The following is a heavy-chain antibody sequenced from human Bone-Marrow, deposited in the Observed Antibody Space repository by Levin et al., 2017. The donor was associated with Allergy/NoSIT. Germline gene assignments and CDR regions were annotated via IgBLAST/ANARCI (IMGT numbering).Heavy chain of an antibody. CDR1: GDSISSRNW. V-gene: IGHV4-4*02. CDR2: VYHSGST. CDR3: ARDSRYYDTSGFFDY. J-gene: IGHJ4*01. D-gene: IGHD3-22*01. Sequence: SETLSLTCSVSGDSISSRNWWSWVRQTPGKGLAWIGEVYHSGSTNYNSSLKSRVSISLDKSKNQFSLRLTSVTAADTAFYFCARDSRYYDTSGFFDYWGLGILVTVSS.